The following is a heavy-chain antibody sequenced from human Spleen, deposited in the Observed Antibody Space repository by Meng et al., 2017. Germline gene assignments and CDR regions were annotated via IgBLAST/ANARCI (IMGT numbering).Heavy chain of an antibody. CDR3: ARMSSAYLDY. CDR1: GFTFSSYG. J-gene: IGHJ4*02. D-gene: IGHD3-22*01. Sequence: VPRVVSGGGVVQPGRSRRLSCAASGFTFSSYGMHWVRQAPGKGLEWVAVIWYDGSDKHYAESVKGRFTISRDNSKNKLNLQMNSLRAEDTAVYYCARMSSAYLDYWGQGTLVTVSS. CDR2: IWYDGSDK. V-gene: IGHV3-33*01.